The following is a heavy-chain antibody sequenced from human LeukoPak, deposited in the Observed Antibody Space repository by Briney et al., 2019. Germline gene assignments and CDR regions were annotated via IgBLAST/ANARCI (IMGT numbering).Heavy chain of an antibody. V-gene: IGHV4-31*03. CDR2: IYYSGST. D-gene: IGHD3-3*01. CDR3: ARRARRFLEWLSTDAFDI. CDR1: GGSFSSGGYH. Sequence: PSETLSLTCTVSGGSFSSGGYHWSWIRQHPGQGRVWIGYIYYSGSTYYNPSLKSRVTISVDTSKNQFSLKLSSVTAADTAVYYCARRARRFLEWLSTDAFDIWGQGTMVTVSS. J-gene: IGHJ3*02.